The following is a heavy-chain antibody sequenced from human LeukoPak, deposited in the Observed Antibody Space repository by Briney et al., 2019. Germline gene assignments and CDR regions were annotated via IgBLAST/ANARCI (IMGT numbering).Heavy chain of an antibody. CDR1: GFTFSSYG. D-gene: IGHD3-22*01. J-gene: IGHJ4*02. CDR2: IWYDGSNK. Sequence: GGSLRPSCAASGFTFSSYGMHWVRQAPGKGLEWVAVIWYDGSNKYYADSVKGRFTISRDNSKNTLYLQMNSLRAEDTAVYYCHSSGYGSTYYFDYWGQGTLVTVSS. CDR3: HSSGYGSTYYFDY. V-gene: IGHV3-33*01.